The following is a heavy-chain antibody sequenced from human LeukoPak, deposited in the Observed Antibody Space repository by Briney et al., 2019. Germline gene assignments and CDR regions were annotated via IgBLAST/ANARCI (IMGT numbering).Heavy chain of an antibody. CDR3: AREGDSDWFDP. V-gene: IGHV4-59*01. CDR1: GGSISSYY. J-gene: IGHJ5*02. D-gene: IGHD3-16*01. CDR2: IYYSGST. Sequence: SETLSLTCTVCGGSISSYYWSWIRQPPGKGLEWIGYIYYSGSTNYNPSLKSRVTISVDTSKNQFSLKLSSVTAADTAVYYCAREGDSDWFDPWGQGTLVTVSS.